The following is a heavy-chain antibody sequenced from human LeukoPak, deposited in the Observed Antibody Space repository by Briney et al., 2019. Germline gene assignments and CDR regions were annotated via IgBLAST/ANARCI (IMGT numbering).Heavy chain of an antibody. J-gene: IGHJ4*02. CDR3: ATVDCSSTSCYFYYFDY. CDR2: FDPEDGEI. CDR1: GYTLTELS. V-gene: IGHV1-24*01. D-gene: IGHD2-2*01. Sequence: ASVKVSCKVSGYTLTELSMHWVRQAPGKGLEWMGGFDPEDGEIIYAQKFQGRVTMTEDTSTDTAYMELSSLRSEDTAVYYCATVDCSSTSCYFYYFDYWGQGTLVTVSS.